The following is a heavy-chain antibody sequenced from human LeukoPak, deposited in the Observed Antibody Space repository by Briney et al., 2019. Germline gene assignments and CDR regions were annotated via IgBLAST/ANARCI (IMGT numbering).Heavy chain of an antibody. V-gene: IGHV3-21*01. D-gene: IGHD6-13*01. CDR2: IDFTSRYI. CDR3: ATPAAGPGAEYSLC. CDR1: GFTFSSYS. Sequence: KAGGSLRLSCAASGFTFSSYSMNWVRQAPGKRLEWVSSIDFTSRYIYNADSVKGRFTTSRDNAKNSLDLQMNSLKVEDTAVYYCATPAAGPGAEYSLCWGQGTLVIVSS. J-gene: IGHJ1*01.